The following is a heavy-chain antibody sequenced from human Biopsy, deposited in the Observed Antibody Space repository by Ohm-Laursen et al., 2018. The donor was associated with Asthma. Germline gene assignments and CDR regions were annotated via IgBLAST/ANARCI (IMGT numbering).Heavy chain of an antibody. CDR3: ARKAGSCISRTCYSLDF. Sequence: SVKVSCQSLGGTFNTYVIGWVRLAPGQGLGWMGGINSVFGTTTYPQKFQDRVTITADDSTSTVYMELSSLRSEDTAVYYCARKAGSCISRTCYSLDFWGQGTLVTVSS. V-gene: IGHV1-69*13. CDR1: GGTFNTYV. J-gene: IGHJ4*02. D-gene: IGHD2-2*01. CDR2: INSVFGTT.